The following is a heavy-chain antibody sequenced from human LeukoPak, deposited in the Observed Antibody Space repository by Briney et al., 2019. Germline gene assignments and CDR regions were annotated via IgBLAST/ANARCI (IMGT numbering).Heavy chain of an antibody. Sequence: GGSLRLSCAASGFTFSSYAMSWVRQAPGKGLEWVSAISSSSSYIYYADSVKGRFTISRDNAKNSLYLQMNSLRAEDTAVYYCAKTPYSSSHYPNWFDPWGQGTLVTVSS. CDR1: GFTFSSYA. CDR3: AKTPYSSSHYPNWFDP. V-gene: IGHV3-21*04. D-gene: IGHD6-13*01. J-gene: IGHJ5*02. CDR2: ISSSSSYI.